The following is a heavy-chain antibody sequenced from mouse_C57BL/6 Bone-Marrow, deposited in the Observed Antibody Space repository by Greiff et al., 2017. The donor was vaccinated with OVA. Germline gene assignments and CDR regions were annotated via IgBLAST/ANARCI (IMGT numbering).Heavy chain of an antibody. D-gene: IGHD2-3*01. CDR1: GYAFSSSW. J-gene: IGHJ2*01. V-gene: IGHV1-82*01. Sequence: QVQLQQSGPELVQPGASVKISCKASGYAFSSSWMNWVKQRPGKGLEWIGRIYPGDGDTNYNGKFKGKATLTADKSSSTAYMQLSSLTSEDSAVYFCARHEDGYYASYFDYWGQGTTLTVSS. CDR2: IYPGDGDT. CDR3: ARHEDGYYASYFDY.